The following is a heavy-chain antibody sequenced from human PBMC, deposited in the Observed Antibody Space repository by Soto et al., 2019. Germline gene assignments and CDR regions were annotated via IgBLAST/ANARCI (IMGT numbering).Heavy chain of an antibody. Sequence: ASVKVSCKASGYTFTSYAMHWVRQAPGQRLEWMGWINAGNGNTKYSQKFQGRVTITRDTSASTAYMELSSLRSEDTAVYYCARGPGGSYRSINAFDIWGQGTMVTVSS. V-gene: IGHV1-3*01. D-gene: IGHD1-26*01. CDR2: INAGNGNT. J-gene: IGHJ3*02. CDR1: GYTFTSYA. CDR3: ARGPGGSYRSINAFDI.